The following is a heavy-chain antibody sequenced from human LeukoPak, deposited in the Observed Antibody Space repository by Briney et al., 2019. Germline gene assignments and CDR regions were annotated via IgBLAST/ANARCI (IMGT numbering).Heavy chain of an antibody. Sequence: SETLSLTCTVSGGSISSSSYYWGWIRQPRGKGLEWIGSIYYSGSTYYNPSLKSRVTISVDTSKNQFSLKLSSVTAADTAVYYCARVGIVVVVAATPFAFDIWGQGTMVTVSS. D-gene: IGHD2-15*01. CDR3: ARVGIVVVVAATPFAFDI. CDR1: GGSISSSSYY. CDR2: IYYSGST. V-gene: IGHV4-39*07. J-gene: IGHJ3*02.